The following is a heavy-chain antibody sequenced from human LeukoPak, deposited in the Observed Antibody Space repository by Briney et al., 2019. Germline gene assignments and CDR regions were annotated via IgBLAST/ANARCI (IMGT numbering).Heavy chain of an antibody. J-gene: IGHJ4*02. V-gene: IGHV1-18*01. Sequence: GASVTVSCKASGYTFTRYGVTWVRQAPGQGLEWMGWISAYNGNTNYAQKLQGRVTMTTDTSTSTAYMELRSLRSDDTAVYYCARSVGAGANSNFDHWGQGTLVTVSS. CDR2: ISAYNGNT. CDR1: GYTFTRYG. CDR3: ARSVGAGANSNFDH. D-gene: IGHD1-26*01.